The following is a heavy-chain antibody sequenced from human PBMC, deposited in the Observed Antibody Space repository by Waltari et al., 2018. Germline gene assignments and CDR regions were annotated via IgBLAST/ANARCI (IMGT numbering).Heavy chain of an antibody. V-gene: IGHV4-31*03. J-gene: IGHJ4*02. CDR2: IYYSGST. Sequence: QVHLQESGPGLVKPSQTLSLTCPVSGGSISSGGYYWNWIRQQPGKGLEWIGHIYYSGSTYYNPSLKNRRTMSVDTSKNQFSLKLSSVTAADTAMYYCARDGDCGGDCYFAVWGQGILVTVSS. CDR1: GGSISSGGYY. D-gene: IGHD2-21*01. CDR3: ARDGDCGGDCYFAV.